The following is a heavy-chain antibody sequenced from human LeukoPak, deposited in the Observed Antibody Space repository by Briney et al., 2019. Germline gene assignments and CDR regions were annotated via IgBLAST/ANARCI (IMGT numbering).Heavy chain of an antibody. CDR1: GFTFSSHA. CDR3: ARIRGVIDY. D-gene: IGHD3-10*01. CDR2: IYSGGST. J-gene: IGHJ4*02. V-gene: IGHV3-53*01. Sequence: GRSLRLSCAASGFTFSSHAMHWVRQAPGKGLEWVSVIYSGGSTYYADSVKGRFTISRDNSKNTLYLQMNSLRAEDTAVYYCARIRGVIDYWGQGTLVTVSS.